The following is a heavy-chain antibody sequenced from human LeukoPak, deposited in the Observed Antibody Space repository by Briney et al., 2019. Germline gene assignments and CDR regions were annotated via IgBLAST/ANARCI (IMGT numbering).Heavy chain of an antibody. CDR3: ARGYSSGLYGAEYFQY. J-gene: IGHJ1*01. D-gene: IGHD6-19*01. CDR1: GFTFGSYW. V-gene: IGHV3-74*01. Sequence: GGSLRLSCAASGFTFGSYWMHWVRQAPGKGLVWVSSINTDGGSTTYADSVKGRFTISRDNAKNTLYLQMNSLRAEDTAVYYCARGYSSGLYGAEYFQYWGQGTLVTVSS. CDR2: INTDGGST.